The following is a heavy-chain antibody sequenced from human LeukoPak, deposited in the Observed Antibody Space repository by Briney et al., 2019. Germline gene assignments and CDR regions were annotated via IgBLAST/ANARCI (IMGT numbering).Heavy chain of an antibody. D-gene: IGHD3-10*01. CDR3: AKLPSYPQFGSGSQLDY. V-gene: IGHV3-30*18. CDR2: ISYDGSNK. Sequence: PGGSLRLSCAASGFTFSSYGMHWVRQAPGKGLEWVAVISYDGSNKFYADSVKGRFTISRDNSKNTLYLQMNSLRAEDTAVYYCAKLPSYPQFGSGSQLDYWGQGTLVTVSS. CDR1: GFTFSSYG. J-gene: IGHJ4*02.